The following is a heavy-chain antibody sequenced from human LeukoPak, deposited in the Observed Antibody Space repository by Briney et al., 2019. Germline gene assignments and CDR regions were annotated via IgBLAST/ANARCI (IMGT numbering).Heavy chain of an antibody. D-gene: IGHD1-26*01. Sequence: PGGFLRLSCAASGFTFSSYGMNWVRQAPGKGLEWVSSISSSSTYIYYADSVKGRFTISKDNAKNSLYLQMNSLRAEDTSMYYCARDEGGSYPGGLFDYWGQGALVTVSS. CDR2: ISSSSTYI. CDR3: ARDEGGSYPGGLFDY. J-gene: IGHJ4*02. CDR1: GFTFSSYG. V-gene: IGHV3-21*01.